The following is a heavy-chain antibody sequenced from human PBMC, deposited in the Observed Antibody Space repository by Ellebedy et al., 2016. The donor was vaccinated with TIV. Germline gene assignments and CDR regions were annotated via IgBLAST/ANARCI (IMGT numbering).Heavy chain of an antibody. J-gene: IGHJ4*02. Sequence: GESLKISCAASGFTFRHYWISWVRQPPGKGLEWVANIKQDGSEKYYVDSVKGRFSISRDNAKNSLYVQMNSLRDEDTAVYYCAREKWLGRAYYFDSWGQGTLVTVSS. CDR1: GFTFRHYW. CDR3: AREKWLGRAYYFDS. V-gene: IGHV3-7*01. CDR2: IKQDGSEK. D-gene: IGHD6-19*01.